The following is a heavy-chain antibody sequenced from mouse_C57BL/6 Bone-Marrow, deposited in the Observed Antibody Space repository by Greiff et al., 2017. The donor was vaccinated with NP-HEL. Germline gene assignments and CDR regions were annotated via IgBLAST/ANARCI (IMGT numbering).Heavy chain of an antibody. J-gene: IGHJ3*01. V-gene: IGHV5-12*01. D-gene: IGHD2-1*01. CDR2: ISNGGGST. CDR3: ARQKVYYGNYGFAY. CDR1: GFTFSDYY. Sequence: EVKLMESGGGLVQPGGSLKLSCAASGFTFSDYYMYWVRQTPEKRLEWVAYISNGGGSTYYPDTVKGRFTISRANAKNTLYLQMSRLKSEDTAMYYCARQKVYYGNYGFAYWGQGTLVTVSA.